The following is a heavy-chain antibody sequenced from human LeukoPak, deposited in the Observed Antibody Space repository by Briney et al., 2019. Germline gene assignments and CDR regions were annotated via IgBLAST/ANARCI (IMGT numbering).Heavy chain of an antibody. CDR1: GYTFTGYY. V-gene: IGHV1-2*02. CDR2: INPNSGGT. CDR3: ARALAARPFYFDY. Sequence: SVQVSCKASGYTFTGYYMHWVRPAPGQGLEWMGWINPNSGGTNYAQKFQGRVTMTRDTSISTAYMELSRLRSDDTAVYYCARALAARPFYFDYWGQGTLVTVSS. D-gene: IGHD6-6*01. J-gene: IGHJ4*02.